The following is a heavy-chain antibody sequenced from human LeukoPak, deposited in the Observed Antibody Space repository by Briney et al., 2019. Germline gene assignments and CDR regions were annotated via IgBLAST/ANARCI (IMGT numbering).Heavy chain of an antibody. Sequence: PSETLSLTCTVSGGSISSYYWSWIRQPPGKGLEWIGYIYYSGSTNYNPSLKSRVTISVDTSKNQFSVKLSSVTAADTAVYYCARVPHYYDSSGYYTYYFDYWGQGTLVTVSS. D-gene: IGHD3-22*01. V-gene: IGHV4-59*01. CDR2: IYYSGST. CDR3: ARVPHYYDSSGYYTYYFDY. CDR1: GGSISSYY. J-gene: IGHJ4*02.